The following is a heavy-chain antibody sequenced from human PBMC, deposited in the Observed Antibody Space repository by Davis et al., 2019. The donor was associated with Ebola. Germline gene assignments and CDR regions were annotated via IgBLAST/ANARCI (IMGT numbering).Heavy chain of an antibody. CDR3: ARDPRDIVDYYYYYGMDV. CDR2: ISAYNGNT. D-gene: IGHD2-15*01. Sequence: ASSQVSSNASAYTFTSYGISRVRQAPGQGLEWMGWISAYNGNTNYAQKLQGRVTMTTDTSTSTAYMELRSLRSDDTTVYYCARDPRDIVDYYYYYGMDVWGQGTTVTVSS. V-gene: IGHV1-18*04. J-gene: IGHJ6*02. CDR1: AYTFTSYG.